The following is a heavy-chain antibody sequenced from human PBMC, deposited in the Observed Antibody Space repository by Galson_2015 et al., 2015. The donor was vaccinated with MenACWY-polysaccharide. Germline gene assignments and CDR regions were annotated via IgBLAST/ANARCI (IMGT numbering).Heavy chain of an antibody. CDR2: INADGSAT. CDR1: GFTFSTYW. J-gene: IGHJ5*02. Sequence: SLRLSCAASGFTFSTYWMHWVRHVPGKGLVWVSRINADGSATGYADSVRGRFTISRDNAKNTLYLEMTRLRAEDTAVYYCTKAGAKYCSGSSCNFNWFDPWGQGTQVTVSS. CDR3: TKAGAKYCSGSSCNFNWFDP. V-gene: IGHV3-74*01. D-gene: IGHD2-15*01.